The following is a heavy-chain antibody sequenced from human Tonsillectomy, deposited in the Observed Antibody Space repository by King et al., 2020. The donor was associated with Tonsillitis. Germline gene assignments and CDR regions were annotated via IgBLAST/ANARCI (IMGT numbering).Heavy chain of an antibody. J-gene: IGHJ6*02. D-gene: IGHD6-13*01. CDR1: GGTFSSYA. CDR2: IIPIFGTA. Sequence: VQLVESGAEVKKPGSSVTVSCKASGGTFSSYAISWVRQAPGQGLEWMGGIIPIFGTANYAQKFQGRVTITADESTSTAYMELSSLRSDDTAVYYCARDENRIAAALDVWGQGTTVTVSS. CDR3: ARDENRIAAALDV. V-gene: IGHV1-69*01.